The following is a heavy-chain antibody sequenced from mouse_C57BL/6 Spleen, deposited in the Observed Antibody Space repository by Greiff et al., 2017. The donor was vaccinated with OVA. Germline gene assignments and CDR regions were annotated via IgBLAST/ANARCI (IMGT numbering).Heavy chain of an antibody. CDR3: ARQGYYGSTYWYFDV. V-gene: IGHV5-12*01. J-gene: IGHJ1*03. CDR1: GFTFSDYY. Sequence: DVQLVESGGGLVQPGGSLKLSCAASGFTFSDYYMYWVRQTPEKRLEWVAYISNGGGSPYYPDTVQGRFTISRDNAKNTLYLQMSRLKSEDTAMYYCARQGYYGSTYWYFDVWGTGTTVTVAS. D-gene: IGHD1-1*01. CDR2: ISNGGGSP.